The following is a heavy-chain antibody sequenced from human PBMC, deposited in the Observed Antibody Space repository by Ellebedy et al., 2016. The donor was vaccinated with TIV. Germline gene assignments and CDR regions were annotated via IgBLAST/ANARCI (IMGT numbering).Heavy chain of an antibody. Sequence: GESLKIPCVASGFTFSGYAMSWVRQAPGKGLEWVSGINNGGRTTSYADSVKGRFTISRDNSRSTLYLQMNSLRAEDSAVYYCAKDMVFGDGKWEIDVWGQGTTVTVSS. CDR1: GFTFSGYA. CDR3: AKDMVFGDGKWEIDV. CDR2: INNGGRTT. J-gene: IGHJ6*02. V-gene: IGHV3-23*01. D-gene: IGHD1-26*01.